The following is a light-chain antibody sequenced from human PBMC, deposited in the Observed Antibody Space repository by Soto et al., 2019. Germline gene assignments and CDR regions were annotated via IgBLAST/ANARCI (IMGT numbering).Light chain of an antibody. J-gene: IGKJ1*01. V-gene: IGKV3-20*01. CDR3: QQYDSYSSGP. CDR1: QSVRSGS. Sequence: EIVLTQSPGTLSLIPGEGATLSCRASQSVRSGSLAWYQQKPGQAPRLLIFGASSRATDIPDRFSGSGYGTDFTLTISRLEPEDFATYYCQQYDSYSSGPFGQGTKVEIK. CDR2: GAS.